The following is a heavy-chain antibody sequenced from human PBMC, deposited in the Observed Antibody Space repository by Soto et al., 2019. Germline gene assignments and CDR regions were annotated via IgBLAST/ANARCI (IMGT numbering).Heavy chain of an antibody. V-gene: IGHV1-8*01. J-gene: IGHJ6*02. CDR1: GYTFTSYD. CDR2: MNPNSGNT. Sequence: QVQLVQSGAEVKKPGASVKVSCKASGYTFTSYDINWVRQATGQGLEWMGWMNPNSGNTGYAQKFQGRVTMTRNTSISTAYTELSSPRSEDTAVYYCARWPDGYYYYGMDVWGQGTTVTVSS. CDR3: ARWPDGYYYYGMDV.